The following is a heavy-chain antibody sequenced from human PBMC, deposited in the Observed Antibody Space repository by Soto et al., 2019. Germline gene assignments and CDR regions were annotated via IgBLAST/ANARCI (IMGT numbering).Heavy chain of an antibody. V-gene: IGHV3-13*05. CDR2: IGTAGDP. J-gene: IGHJ6*02. Sequence: PGGSLRLSCAASGFTFSSYDMHWVRQATGKGLEWVSAIGTAGDPYYPGSVKGRFTISRENAKNSLYLQMSSLRAGDTAVYYCARAALYCSSTSCYRGYGMDVWGQGTTVTVSS. CDR1: GFTFSSYD. D-gene: IGHD2-2*01. CDR3: ARAALYCSSTSCYRGYGMDV.